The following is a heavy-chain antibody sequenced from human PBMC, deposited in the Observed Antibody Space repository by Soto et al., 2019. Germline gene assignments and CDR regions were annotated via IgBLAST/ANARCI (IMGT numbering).Heavy chain of an antibody. CDR2: IIPILGIA. J-gene: IGHJ4*02. D-gene: IGHD3-10*01. V-gene: IGHV1-69*04. CDR3: AREEYYYGSGAFFDY. CDR1: GGTFSSYT. Sequence: SVKVSCKASGGTFSSYTISWVRQAPGQGLEWMGRIIPILGIANYAQKFQGRVTITADKSTSTAYMELSSLRSEDTAVYYCAREEYYYGSGAFFDYWGQGTLVTVPQ.